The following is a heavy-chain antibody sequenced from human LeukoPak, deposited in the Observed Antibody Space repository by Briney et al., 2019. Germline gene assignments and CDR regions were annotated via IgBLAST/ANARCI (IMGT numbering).Heavy chain of an antibody. CDR2: ISGDGAKT. D-gene: IGHD3-10*01. Sequence: GGSLRLSCAASGFTFGEITLSWVRQAPGKGLEWVAGISGDGAKTYYADSVKARFTISRDNSKNTLFLQMDRLRAEDTAVYYCARRVQPNAGPFDSWGQGTLASVS. V-gene: IGHV3-23*01. CDR1: GFTFGEIT. CDR3: ARRVQPNAGPFDS. J-gene: IGHJ4*02.